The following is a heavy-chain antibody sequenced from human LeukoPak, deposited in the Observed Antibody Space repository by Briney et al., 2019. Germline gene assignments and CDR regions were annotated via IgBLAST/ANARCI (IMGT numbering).Heavy chain of an antibody. Sequence: SETLSLTCTVSGGSISSSSYYWGWMRQPPGKELEWIGSIYYSGSTYYNPSLKSRVTISVDTSKNQFSLKLSSVTAADTAVYYCASALVVTQYYFDYWGQGTLVTVSS. CDR2: IYYSGST. CDR3: ASALVVTQYYFDY. J-gene: IGHJ4*02. D-gene: IGHD3-22*01. V-gene: IGHV4-39*07. CDR1: GGSISSSSYY.